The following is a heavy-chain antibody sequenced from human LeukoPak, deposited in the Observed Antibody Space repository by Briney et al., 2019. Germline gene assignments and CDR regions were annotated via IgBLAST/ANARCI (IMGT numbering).Heavy chain of an antibody. CDR1: GFTFSGSA. Sequence: GGSLKLSCAASGFTFSGSAIHWVRQSSGKGLEWVGQIDKKDKGYATATAYAASVKGRFTISRDDSINTAYLQMKSLKTEDTALYYCTRDSGTHNWFDPWGEGTLVTVSS. D-gene: IGHD1-26*01. J-gene: IGHJ5*02. CDR3: TRDSGTHNWFDP. CDR2: IDKKDKGYATAT. V-gene: IGHV3-73*01.